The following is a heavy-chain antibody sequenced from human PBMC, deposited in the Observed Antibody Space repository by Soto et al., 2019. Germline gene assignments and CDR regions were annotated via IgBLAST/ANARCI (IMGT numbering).Heavy chain of an antibody. V-gene: IGHV4-31*03. Sequence: QVHLQESGPGLVKPSQTLSLNCTVSGGSVSSGDYYWTWMRQHPGKGLEWIGYISYTGSTYYNPSLETRVSISVDTSRTHFSLRLNSVTAADTAVYYCATTGGYGTTGDYWGQGTLVTVSS. D-gene: IGHD5-12*01. J-gene: IGHJ4*02. CDR3: ATTGGYGTTGDY. CDR1: GGSVSSGDYY. CDR2: ISYTGST.